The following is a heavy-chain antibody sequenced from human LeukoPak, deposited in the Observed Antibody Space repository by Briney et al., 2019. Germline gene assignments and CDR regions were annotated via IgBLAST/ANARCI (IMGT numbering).Heavy chain of an antibody. CDR1: VGSISSYY. CDR2: IYYSGST. Sequence: PSETMPLTCTVSVGSISSYYWSSIRQPPGKGLEWIGYIYYSGSTNYNPSLKSRVTISVDTSKNQFSLKLSSVTAADTAVYYCARGRYGSGSYYTTQFDYWGQGTLVTVPS. CDR3: ARGRYGSGSYYTTQFDY. J-gene: IGHJ4*02. V-gene: IGHV4-59*12. D-gene: IGHD3-10*01.